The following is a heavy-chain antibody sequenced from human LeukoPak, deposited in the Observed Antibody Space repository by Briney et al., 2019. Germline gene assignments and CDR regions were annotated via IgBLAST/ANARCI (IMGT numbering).Heavy chain of an antibody. Sequence: GGSLRLSCAASGFTFSSYSMNWVRQAPGKGLEWVSSISSSSSYIYYADSVKGRFTIPRDNAKNSLYLQMNSLRAEDTAVYYCARGEQLVHFDYWGQGTLVTVSS. CDR1: GFTFSSYS. V-gene: IGHV3-21*01. CDR2: ISSSSSYI. J-gene: IGHJ4*02. CDR3: ARGEQLVHFDY. D-gene: IGHD6-13*01.